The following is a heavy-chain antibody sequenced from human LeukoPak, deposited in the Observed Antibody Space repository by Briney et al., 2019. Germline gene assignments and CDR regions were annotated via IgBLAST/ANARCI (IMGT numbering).Heavy chain of an antibody. Sequence: ASVKLSCKASGGTFSSYAISWVRQAPGQGLEWMGRIIPILGIANYAQKFQRRVTITADKSTSTAYMELSSLRSEDTAVYYCARGLVGSSWYVRWFDPWGQGTLVTVSS. CDR2: IIPILGIA. CDR1: GGTFSSYA. V-gene: IGHV1-69*04. CDR3: ARGLVGSSWYVRWFDP. D-gene: IGHD6-13*01. J-gene: IGHJ5*02.